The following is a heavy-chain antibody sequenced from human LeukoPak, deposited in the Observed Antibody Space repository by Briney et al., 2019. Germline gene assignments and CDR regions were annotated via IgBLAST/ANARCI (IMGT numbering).Heavy chain of an antibody. D-gene: IGHD3-22*01. Sequence: EASVKVSCKASGGTFSSYAISWVRQAPGQGLEWMGGIIPIFGTANYAQKFQGRVTITADESTSTAYMELSSLRSEDTAVYYCARAGGEYYYDSSGYLDYWGQGTLVTVSS. CDR2: IIPIFGTA. CDR1: GGTFSSYA. CDR3: ARAGGEYYYDSSGYLDY. V-gene: IGHV1-69*13. J-gene: IGHJ4*02.